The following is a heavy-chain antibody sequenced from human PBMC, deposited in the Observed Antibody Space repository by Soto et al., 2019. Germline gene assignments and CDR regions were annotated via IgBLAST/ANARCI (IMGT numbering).Heavy chain of an antibody. CDR2: IIPIFGTA. CDR1: GGTFSSYS. Sequence: QVQLVQSGAEVKKPGSSVKVSCKASGGTFSSYSINWVRQAPGQVLEWMGEIIPIFGTANYAQKFQVRVTITADESTSTAYMELSSLRSDDTAVYYCARDGGRHSRGIAYWGPGTLVTVSS. V-gene: IGHV1-69*01. D-gene: IGHD1-26*01. J-gene: IGHJ4*02. CDR3: ARDGGRHSRGIAY.